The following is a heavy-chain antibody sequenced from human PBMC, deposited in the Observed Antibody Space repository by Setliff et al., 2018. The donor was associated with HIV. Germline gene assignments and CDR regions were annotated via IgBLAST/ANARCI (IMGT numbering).Heavy chain of an antibody. CDR2: IISILDIT. D-gene: IGHD3-10*01. CDR1: GGTSSTHA. CDR3: TGPRGDEAFDI. Sequence: GASVKVSCKDSGGTSSTHAINWVRQAPGQGLEWMGQIISILDITSYAQKLQGRVSITADESTSTFYMELSDLTSADTAVYYCTGPRGDEAFDIWGQGTKVTVSS. V-gene: IGHV1-69*10. J-gene: IGHJ3*02.